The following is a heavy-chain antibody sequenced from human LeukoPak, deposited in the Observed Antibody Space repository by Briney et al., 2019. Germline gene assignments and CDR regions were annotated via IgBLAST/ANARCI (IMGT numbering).Heavy chain of an antibody. J-gene: IGHJ4*02. CDR2: ISSDGNEK. CDR3: AREGSSGFYPY. D-gene: IGHD3-22*01. Sequence: GGSLRLSCAASGFTFSSYPMHWVRQAPGKGLEWVAVISSDGNEKHYADPVKGRFTISRDNSKNTLYLQMNSLRTEDTAVYYCAREGSSGFYPYWGQGILVTVSS. V-gene: IGHV3-30*04. CDR1: GFTFSSYP.